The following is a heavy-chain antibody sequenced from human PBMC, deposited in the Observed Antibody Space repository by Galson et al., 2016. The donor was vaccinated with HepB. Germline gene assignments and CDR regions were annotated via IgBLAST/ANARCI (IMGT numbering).Heavy chain of an antibody. D-gene: IGHD3-10*01. Sequence: SVKVSCKASGYTFTSYRMHWVRQAPGQGLEWMGIINPSGGSASYAQKFQDRVTMTRDTSTSTVYMELSSLRSEDTAVYYCVRSLGSGSQAYYGMDVWGKGTTVPVSS. CDR3: VRSLGSGSQAYYGMDV. J-gene: IGHJ6*04. CDR1: GYTFTSYR. V-gene: IGHV1-46*03. CDR2: INPSGGSA.